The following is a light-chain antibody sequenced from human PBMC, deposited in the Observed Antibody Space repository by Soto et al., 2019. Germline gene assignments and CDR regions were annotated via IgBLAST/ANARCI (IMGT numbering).Light chain of an antibody. J-gene: IGKJ2*01. CDR3: QQYNNWPHT. CDR2: GAS. CDR1: QSVSSN. Sequence: EIVLTQSPATLSVSPGERATLSCRASQSVSSNLAWYQQKPGQAPRLLIYGASTRATGIPARFSGSGSGTEFTLPLSRLQSEDFAVYYCQQYNNWPHTFGQGTKLEIK. V-gene: IGKV3-15*01.